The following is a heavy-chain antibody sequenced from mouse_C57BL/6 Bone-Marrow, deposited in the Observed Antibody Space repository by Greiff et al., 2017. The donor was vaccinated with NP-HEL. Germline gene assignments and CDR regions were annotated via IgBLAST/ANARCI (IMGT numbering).Heavy chain of an antibody. D-gene: IGHD2-1*01. CDR1: GYAFSSSW. CDR2: IYPGDGDT. CDR3: ARDEWYPDY. J-gene: IGHJ2*01. V-gene: IGHV1-82*01. Sequence: QVQLQQSGPELVKPGASVKIPCKASGYAFSSSWMNWVKERPGKGLEWIGRIYPGDGDTNYNGKFKGKATLTADKSSSTAYMQLSSLTSEDSAVYFCARDEWYPDYWGQGTTLTVSS.